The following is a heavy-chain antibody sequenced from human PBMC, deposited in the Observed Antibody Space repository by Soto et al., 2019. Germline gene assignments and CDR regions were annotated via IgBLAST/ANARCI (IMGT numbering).Heavy chain of an antibody. CDR2: ISAYNGNT. D-gene: IGHD3-3*01. Sequence: ASVKVSCKASGYTFTSYGISWVRQAPGQGLEWMGWISAYNGNTNYVQKLQGRVTMTTDTSTSTAYMELRSLRSDDTAVYYCARVSTFFSHLDVWGQGTTVTVSS. CDR3: ARVSTFFSHLDV. CDR1: GYTFTSYG. J-gene: IGHJ6*02. V-gene: IGHV1-18*01.